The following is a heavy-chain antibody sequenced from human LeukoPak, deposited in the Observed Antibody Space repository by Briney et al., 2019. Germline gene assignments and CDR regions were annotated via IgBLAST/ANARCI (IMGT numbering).Heavy chain of an antibody. CDR3: ARSPHYFYGMDV. V-gene: IGHV3-66*01. Sequence: GGSLRLSCSASGFTVSSNYMTWVRQAPGKGLEWVSLIYTDGSTYYADSVKGRFTISRDNSKNTLYLQMNSLRAGDTAVYYCARSPHYFYGMDVRGQGTTVTVSS. CDR2: IYTDGST. J-gene: IGHJ6*02. CDR1: GFTVSSNY.